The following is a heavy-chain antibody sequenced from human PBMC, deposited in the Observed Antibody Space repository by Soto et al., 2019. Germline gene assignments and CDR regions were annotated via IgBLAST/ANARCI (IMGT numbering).Heavy chain of an antibody. CDR1: GYTFTGYY. J-gene: IGHJ6*03. Sequence: GASVKVSCKASGYTFTGYYMHWVRQAPGQGLEWMGWINPNSGGTNYAQKFQGWVTMTRDTSISTAYMELSRLRSDDTAVYYCARDRLLWFGELLSLYRPAFYMDVWGKGTTVTVSS. V-gene: IGHV1-2*04. D-gene: IGHD3-10*01. CDR2: INPNSGGT. CDR3: ARDRLLWFGELLSLYRPAFYMDV.